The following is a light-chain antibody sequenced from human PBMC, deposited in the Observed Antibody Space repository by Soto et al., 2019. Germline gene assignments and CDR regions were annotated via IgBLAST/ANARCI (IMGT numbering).Light chain of an antibody. CDR3: QQVNNYPLT. V-gene: IGKV1-12*01. J-gene: IGKJ4*01. CDR2: AAS. CDR1: QGISSW. Sequence: DIHMTDSPSSLAASLGHRVTXXXRASQGISSWLAWYQQKPGKAPKVLIYAASSLQTGVPSRFSGSESGTDFTLTISSLQPEDFATYYCQQVNNYPLTFGGGTKVDI.